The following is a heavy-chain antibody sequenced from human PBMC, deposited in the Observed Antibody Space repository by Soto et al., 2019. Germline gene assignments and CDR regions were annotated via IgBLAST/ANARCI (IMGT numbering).Heavy chain of an antibody. CDR1: GGSISSADYY. V-gene: IGHV4-31*03. CDR3: ARYCSGGSCSRTGAFDI. CDR2: IYYSGST. J-gene: IGHJ3*02. Sequence: SETLCLTCTVSGGSISSADYYWSWLRQHPGKGLEWIVYIYYSGSTYYNSSLKSRVSISVDTSKNQFSLKLSSVTAADTAVYYCARYCSGGSCSRTGAFDIWGRGTMVTVSS. D-gene: IGHD2-15*01.